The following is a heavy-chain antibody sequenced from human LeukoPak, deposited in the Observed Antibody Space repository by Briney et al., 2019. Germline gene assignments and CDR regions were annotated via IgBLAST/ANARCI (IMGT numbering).Heavy chain of an antibody. CDR1: GFTFSSYE. J-gene: IGHJ4*02. Sequence: QPGGSLRLSCAASGFTFSSYEMNWVRQAPGKGLEWVSHISSSGSTIYYADSVKGRFTISRDNAKNSLYLQMNSLRAEDTAVYYCVLVLKPYYDFWSGPFDYWGQGTLVTVSS. V-gene: IGHV3-48*03. CDR3: VLVLKPYYDFWSGPFDY. D-gene: IGHD3-3*01. CDR2: ISSSGSTI.